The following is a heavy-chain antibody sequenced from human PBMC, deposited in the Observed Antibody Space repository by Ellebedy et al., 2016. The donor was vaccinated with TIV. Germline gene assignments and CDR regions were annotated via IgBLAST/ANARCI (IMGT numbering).Heavy chain of an antibody. V-gene: IGHV3-66*01. J-gene: IGHJ4*02. Sequence: PGGSLRLSCAASGSTVSSNYMSWVRQAPGKGLEWVSVIYSGGSTYYGDSVKGRFTISRDNSKNTVYLQMNSLRAEDTAVYYCARNRDSSGWYADYWGQGTLVTVSS. CDR1: GSTVSSNY. CDR2: IYSGGST. CDR3: ARNRDSSGWYADY. D-gene: IGHD6-19*01.